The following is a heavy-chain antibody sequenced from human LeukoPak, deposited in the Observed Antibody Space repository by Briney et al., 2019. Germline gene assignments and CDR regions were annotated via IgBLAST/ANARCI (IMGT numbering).Heavy chain of an antibody. CDR1: GGSIGSFY. Sequence: SETLSLTCTVSGGSIGSFYWSWIRQPPGKGLEWIGNIYYSGSTSYNPSLKSRATISVDTSKNQFSLKLNSVTAADTAVYYCAREVAAAAPFGYWGQGTLVTVSS. CDR2: IYYSGST. J-gene: IGHJ4*02. D-gene: IGHD6-13*01. CDR3: AREVAAAAPFGY. V-gene: IGHV4-59*01.